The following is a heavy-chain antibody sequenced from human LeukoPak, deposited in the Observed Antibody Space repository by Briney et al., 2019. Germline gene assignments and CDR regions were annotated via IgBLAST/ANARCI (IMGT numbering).Heavy chain of an antibody. CDR3: AKDPQAVRYYGSGSYFNSEYFQY. CDR2: ISYDESNK. V-gene: IGHV3-30*18. J-gene: IGHJ1*01. CDR1: GFTFSNYG. D-gene: IGHD3-10*01. Sequence: AGRSLRLSCAASGFTFSNYGMHWVRQAPGKGLEWVAVISYDESNKHYADSVKGRFTISRDNSKNTLYLQMNSLRAEDTAVYYCAKDPQAVRYYGSGSYFNSEYFQYWGQGTLVTVSS.